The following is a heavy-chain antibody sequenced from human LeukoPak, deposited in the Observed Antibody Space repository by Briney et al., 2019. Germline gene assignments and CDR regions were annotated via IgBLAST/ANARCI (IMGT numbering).Heavy chain of an antibody. CDR3: ARDTLYSSSWWLDY. D-gene: IGHD6-13*01. CDR2: INHRGST. J-gene: IGHJ4*02. V-gene: IGHV4-34*01. Sequence: SETLSLTCVVYGGSFSGYYWSWIRQSPGKGLEWIGEINHRGSTNYNPSLKSRVTISVDTSKNQFSLKLSSVTAADTAVYYCARDTLYSSSWWLDYWGQGTLVTVSS. CDR1: GGSFSGYY.